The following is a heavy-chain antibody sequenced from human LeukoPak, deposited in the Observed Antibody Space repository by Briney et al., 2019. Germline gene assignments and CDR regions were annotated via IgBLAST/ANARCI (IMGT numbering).Heavy chain of an antibody. D-gene: IGHD5-18*01. CDR3: ARVSDTSMVTPGFDS. V-gene: IGHV1-18*01. CDR1: GYNFNRYT. Sequence: ASVKVSCKTSGYNFNRYTITWVRQAPGQGLEWMGSVSTSNGDTNYAEKFQGRVIMTTETVTKTAYMELRRLRSGDTAMYFCARVSDTSMVTPGFDSWGQGTLVTVSS. CDR2: VSTSNGDT. J-gene: IGHJ4*02.